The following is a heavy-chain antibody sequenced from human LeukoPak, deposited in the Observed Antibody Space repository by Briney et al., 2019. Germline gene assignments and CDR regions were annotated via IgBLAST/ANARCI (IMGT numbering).Heavy chain of an antibody. CDR3: ARGAIDG. CDR1: GLTVSSDY. Sequence: GGSLRLSCATSGLTVSSDYMSWVRQAPGKGLEWVSLIYSGGNTHYADSVKGRFTISRDNSKNTLYLQMNSLRAEDTAVYYCARGAIDGWGQGALVTVSS. J-gene: IGHJ4*02. CDR2: IYSGGNT. D-gene: IGHD3-22*01. V-gene: IGHV3-53*01.